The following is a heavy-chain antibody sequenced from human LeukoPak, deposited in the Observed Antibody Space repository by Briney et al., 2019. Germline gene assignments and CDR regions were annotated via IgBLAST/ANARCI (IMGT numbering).Heavy chain of an antibody. CDR3: ARDCVVVVPAAMLGRDYYYYYGMDV. D-gene: IGHD2-2*01. CDR2: ISSSGSTI. J-gene: IGHJ6*04. CDR1: GFTFSSYE. Sequence: PGGSPRLSCAASGFTFSSYEMNWVRQAPGKGLEWVSYISSSGSTIYYADSVKGRFTISRDNAKNSLYLQMNSLRAEDTAVYYCARDCVVVVPAAMLGRDYYYYYGMDVWGKGTTVTVSS. V-gene: IGHV3-48*03.